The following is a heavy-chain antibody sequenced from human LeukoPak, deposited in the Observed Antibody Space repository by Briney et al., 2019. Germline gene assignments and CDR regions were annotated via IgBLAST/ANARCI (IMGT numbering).Heavy chain of an antibody. J-gene: IGHJ4*02. Sequence: GGSLRLSCAASKFLFSHFGMHWVRQAPGKGLEWVAVIWSDGSNRYYADSVKGRFTVSRDNSHNTVYVQMNDLRPEDTAVYYCAKDAQRGFDYSNSLEKWGQGTLVTVSS. CDR2: IWSDGSNR. CDR1: KFLFSHFG. V-gene: IGHV3-33*06. D-gene: IGHD4-11*01. CDR3: AKDAQRGFDYSNSLEK.